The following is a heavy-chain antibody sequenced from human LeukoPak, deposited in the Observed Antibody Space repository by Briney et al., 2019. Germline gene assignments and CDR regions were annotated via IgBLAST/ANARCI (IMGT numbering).Heavy chain of an antibody. CDR2: ISSSGDTI. V-gene: IGHV3-48*01. CDR1: GFAFSNYS. Sequence: PGGSLRLSCAASGFAFSNYSMNWVRQAPGKGLEWISYISSSGDTIYYADSVKGRFTISRDDARNSLYLQMNTLRAEDTAVYYCARERALIVGTSTFLYWGQGTLVTVSS. J-gene: IGHJ1*01. D-gene: IGHD1-26*01. CDR3: ARERALIVGTSTFLY.